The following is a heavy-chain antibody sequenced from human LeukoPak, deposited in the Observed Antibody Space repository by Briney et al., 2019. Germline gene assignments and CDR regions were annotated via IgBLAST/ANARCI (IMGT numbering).Heavy chain of an antibody. Sequence: PGGSLRLSCAASRFTFTRHAMSWVRQAPGKGLEGGSTTGLESVHTLCADSVQGRFTVSRDNSRNTLDLQMDNLTVDDTAIYYCVRGDDIGKHPTRAYYFDIWGQGTLVSVSS. J-gene: IGHJ4*02. CDR3: VRGDDIGKHPTRAYYFDI. V-gene: IGHV3-23*01. CDR1: RFTFTRHA. D-gene: IGHD3-10*01. CDR2: TGLESVHT.